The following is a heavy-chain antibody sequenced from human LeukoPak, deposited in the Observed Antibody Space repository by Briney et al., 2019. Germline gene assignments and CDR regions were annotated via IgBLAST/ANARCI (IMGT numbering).Heavy chain of an antibody. J-gene: IGHJ4*02. CDR3: AKDLMPHSSGSLFDY. CDR2: VSDNGADT. V-gene: IGHV3-23*01. CDR1: GIDISYHY. D-gene: IGHD3-22*01. Sequence: GGSLRLSCVASGIDISYHYVGWVRQAPGRGLEWVSAVSDNGADTFHADSVRGRFTISRNNSNNTLYLLMSGLRAEDTAIYYCAKDLMPHSSGSLFDYWGPGTLVTVSS.